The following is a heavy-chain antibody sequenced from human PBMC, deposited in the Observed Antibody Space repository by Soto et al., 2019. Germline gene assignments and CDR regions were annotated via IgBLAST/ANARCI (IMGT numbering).Heavy chain of an antibody. CDR3: ARDFDPPLFDY. CDR1: GDSISSADYY. J-gene: IGHJ4*02. V-gene: IGHV4-30-4*01. CDR2: VYHSGST. D-gene: IGHD3-9*01. Sequence: QVQLQESGPGLVKPSQTLSLTCTVSGDSISSADYYWSWIRQPPGPGLEWIGYVYHSGSTYYNPSPKRDFTMSIYTSKTLSPLNVCTVTAVEPAGYYCARDFDPPLFDYWGQGTLVTVSS.